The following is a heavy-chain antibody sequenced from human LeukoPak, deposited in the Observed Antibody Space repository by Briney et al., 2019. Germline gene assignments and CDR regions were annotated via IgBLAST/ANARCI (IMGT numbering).Heavy chain of an antibody. CDR3: VRTYYSDNTGYYFDY. CDR2: IYPGDADT. Sequence: GESLKISCKGSGYTFTSYWIGWVRQMPGKGLERMGIIYPGDADTRYSPSFQGQVTISADKSITTAYLLWSSLKASDTAMYYCVRTYYSDNTGYYFDYWGQGTLVTVSS. J-gene: IGHJ4*02. CDR1: GYTFTSYW. V-gene: IGHV5-51*01. D-gene: IGHD3-22*01.